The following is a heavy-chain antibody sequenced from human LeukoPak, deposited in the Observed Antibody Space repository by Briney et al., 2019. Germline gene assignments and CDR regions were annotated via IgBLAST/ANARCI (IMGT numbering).Heavy chain of an antibody. CDR2: IYHSGST. Sequence: SETLSLTCAVSGYSISSGYYWGSIRQPPGKGLEWIGSIYHSGSTYYNPSLKSRVTISVDTSKNQFSLKLSSVTAADTAVYYCARSAAAGMIFDYWGQGTLVTVSS. CDR1: GYSISSGYY. J-gene: IGHJ4*02. CDR3: ARSAAAGMIFDY. D-gene: IGHD6-13*01. V-gene: IGHV4-38-2*01.